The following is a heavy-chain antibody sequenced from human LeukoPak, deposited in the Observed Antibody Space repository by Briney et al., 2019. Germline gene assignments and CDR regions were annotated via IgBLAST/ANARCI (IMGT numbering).Heavy chain of an antibody. CDR3: AREIGDCSSTSSYTGANWFDP. CDR2: IYYSGST. D-gene: IGHD2-2*02. V-gene: IGHV4-39*07. J-gene: IGHJ5*02. CDR1: GGSISSSSYY. Sequence: SETLSLTCTVSGGSISSSSYYWGWIRQPPGKGLEWIGSIYYSGSTYYNPSLKSRVTISVDTSKNQFSLKLSSVTAADTAVYYCAREIGDCSSTSSYTGANWFDPWGQGTLVTVSS.